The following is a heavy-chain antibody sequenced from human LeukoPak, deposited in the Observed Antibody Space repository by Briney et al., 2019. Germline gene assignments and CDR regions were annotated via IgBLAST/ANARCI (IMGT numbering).Heavy chain of an antibody. CDR1: AYTFTGYY. D-gene: IGHD1-14*01. CDR3: ARRSRNGLDAFDI. J-gene: IGHJ3*02. V-gene: IGHV1-2*02. Sequence: ASVKVSCRASAYTFTGYYLHWVRQAPEQGLEWMGWIDPNNGDTKYTQKFQGRVTMTRDRSISTAYMELSRLTSDDTAVYYCARRSRNGLDAFDIWGQGTMVTVSS. CDR2: IDPNNGDT.